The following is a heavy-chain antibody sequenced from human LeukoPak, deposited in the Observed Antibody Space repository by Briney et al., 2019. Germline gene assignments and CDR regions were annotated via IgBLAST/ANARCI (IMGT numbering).Heavy chain of an antibody. CDR1: GGSISSSSYY. Sequence: NTSETLSLTCTVSGGSISSSSYYWGWIRQPPGKGLEWIGSIYYSGSTYYNPSLKSRVTISVDTSKNQFSLKLSSVTAADTAVYYCARDQRWELPLPELTPFDYWGQGTLVTVSS. D-gene: IGHD1-26*01. J-gene: IGHJ4*02. CDR3: ARDQRWELPLPELTPFDY. V-gene: IGHV4-39*07. CDR2: IYYSGST.